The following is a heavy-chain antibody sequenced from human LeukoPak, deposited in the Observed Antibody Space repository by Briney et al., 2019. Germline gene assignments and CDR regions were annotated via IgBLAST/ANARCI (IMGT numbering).Heavy chain of an antibody. V-gene: IGHV5-51*01. Sequence: GESLKISCKGSGYSFTSYWIGWVRQMPGKGLEWMGIIYTGDSDTRYSPSFQVQVTISADKSISTAYLQGSSLKASDTAMYYCARQDGRALYYFDYWGQGALVTVSS. CDR2: IYTGDSDT. D-gene: IGHD5-24*01. CDR3: ARQDGRALYYFDY. CDR1: GYSFTSYW. J-gene: IGHJ4*02.